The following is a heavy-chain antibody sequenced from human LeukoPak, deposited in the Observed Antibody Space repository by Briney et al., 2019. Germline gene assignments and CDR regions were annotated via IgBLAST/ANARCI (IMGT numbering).Heavy chain of an antibody. CDR1: GFTFSHAW. D-gene: IGHD5-12*01. CDR2: IKSKTDGGTT. CDR3: TTASYSGYDPPTDY. V-gene: IGHV3-15*01. Sequence: PGGSLRPSCAASGFTFSHAWMSWVRQAPGKGLEWVGRIKSKTDGGTTDYAAPVKGRFTISRDDSKNTLYLQMNSLKTEDTAVYYCTTASYSGYDPPTDYWGQGTLVIVSS. J-gene: IGHJ4*02.